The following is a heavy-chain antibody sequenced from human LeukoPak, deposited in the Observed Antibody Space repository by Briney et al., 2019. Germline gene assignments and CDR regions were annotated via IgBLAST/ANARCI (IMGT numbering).Heavy chain of an antibody. D-gene: IGHD6-13*01. V-gene: IGHV3-33*01. CDR1: GFTFSSYG. J-gene: IGHJ4*02. CDR3: ARGRDIAAAGTGDYFDY. CDR2: IWYDGSNK. Sequence: GGPLRLSCAASGFTFSSYGMHWVRQAPGKGLEWVAVIWYDGSNKYYADSVKGRFTISRDNSKNTLYLQMNSLRAEDTAVYYCARGRDIAAAGTGDYFDYWGQGTLVTVSS.